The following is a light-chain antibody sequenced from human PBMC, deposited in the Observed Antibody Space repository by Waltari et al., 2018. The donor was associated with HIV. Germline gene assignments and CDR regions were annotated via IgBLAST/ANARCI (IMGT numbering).Light chain of an antibody. CDR1: RSSVGNYAL. CDR2: EVN. Sequence: SILTQPPSVSGSPGQTIPFSCTGTRSSVGNYALVCWYQHLPGKSPNLMIYEVNKRPSGVSNRFSGSKSATTASLTISGLQAEDEGDYYCCSYAGGSAFSVFGTGTKFTVL. CDR3: CSYAGGSAFSV. V-gene: IGLV2-23*02. J-gene: IGLJ1*01.